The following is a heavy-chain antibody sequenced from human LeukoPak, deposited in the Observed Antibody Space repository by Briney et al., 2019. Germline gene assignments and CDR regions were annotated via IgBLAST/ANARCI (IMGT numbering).Heavy chain of an antibody. V-gene: IGHV1-2*02. CDR2: INPNSGGT. Sequence: ASVKVSCKASGYTFTGYYMHWVRQAPGQGLEWMGWINPNSGGTNYAQKLQGRVTMTRDTSISTAYMELSRLRPDDTAVYYCVRGTHSWYYFDYWGRGTLVTVSS. CDR3: VRGTHSWYYFDY. CDR1: GYTFTGYY. J-gene: IGHJ4*02. D-gene: IGHD6-13*01.